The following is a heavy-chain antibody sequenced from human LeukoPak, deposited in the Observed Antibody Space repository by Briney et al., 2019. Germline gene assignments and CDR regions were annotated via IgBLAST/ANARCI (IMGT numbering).Heavy chain of an antibody. CDR3: ARQGGYYGSGSYYRDYYFDY. V-gene: IGHV5-51*01. Sequence: RGESLKISCKGSGYSFTSYWIGWVRQMPGKGLEWMGIIYPGDSDTRYSPSFQGQVTISADKSISTAYLQWSSLKASDTAMYYCARQGGYYGSGSYYRDYYFDYWGQGTLVTASS. CDR2: IYPGDSDT. D-gene: IGHD3-10*01. J-gene: IGHJ4*02. CDR1: GYSFTSYW.